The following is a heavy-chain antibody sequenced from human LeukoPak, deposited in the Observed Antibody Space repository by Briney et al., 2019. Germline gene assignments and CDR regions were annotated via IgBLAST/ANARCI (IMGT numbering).Heavy chain of an antibody. Sequence: PGGSLRLSCAASHFTFTSYSMNWVRQAPANGLEWVSYISSHSSTIYYADSVKVRFTISRDNDKNSLYLQMNSLRAEDTAVYYCARGLERGYFDYWGQGTLVTVSS. CDR3: ARGLERGYFDY. D-gene: IGHD1-1*01. J-gene: IGHJ4*02. V-gene: IGHV3-48*01. CDR1: HFTFTSYS. CDR2: ISSHSSTI.